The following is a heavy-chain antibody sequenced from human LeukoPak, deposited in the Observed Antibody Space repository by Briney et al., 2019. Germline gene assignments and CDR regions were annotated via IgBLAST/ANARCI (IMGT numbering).Heavy chain of an antibody. CDR1: GFTFADSA. J-gene: IGHJ5*02. Sequence: GGSPRLSCTASGFTFADSAMSWVRQAPGQGLGWVGFIRTKGYGGTTEYAASVKGRFTISRDDSKSIAYLQMNSLEMEDTGVYYCSREVLPAKHWFDPWGQGTLVTVSS. V-gene: IGHV3-49*04. CDR2: IRTKGYGGTT. D-gene: IGHD1-14*01. CDR3: SREVLPAKHWFDP.